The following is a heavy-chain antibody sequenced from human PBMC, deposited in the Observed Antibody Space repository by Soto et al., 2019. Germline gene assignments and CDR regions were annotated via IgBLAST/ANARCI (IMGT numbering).Heavy chain of an antibody. CDR2: INHSGST. D-gene: IGHD4-4*01. V-gene: IGHV4-34*01. CDR3: ARGLDYSNRASDP. CDR1: GGSFSGYY. J-gene: IGHJ5*02. Sequence: SETLSLTCAVYGGSFSGYYWSWIRQPPGKGLEWIGEINHSGSTNYNPSLKSRVTISVDTSKNQFSLKLSSVTAADTAVYYCARGLDYSNRASDPWGQGTLVTVSS.